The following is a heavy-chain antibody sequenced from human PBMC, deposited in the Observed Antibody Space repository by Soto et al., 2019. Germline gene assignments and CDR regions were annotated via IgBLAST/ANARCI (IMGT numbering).Heavy chain of an antibody. CDR3: AKENYGYFYWYFDL. J-gene: IGHJ2*01. D-gene: IGHD4-17*01. CDR1: GFTFSSFA. V-gene: IGHV3-23*01. CDR2: ISGSGGST. Sequence: EVQLLESGGALVQPGGSLTLSCAASGFTFSSFAMTWVRQAPGKGLEWVSTISGSGGSTYYADSVKTRFTISRDNSKNTQYLQMNSLRAENTAVYYCAKENYGYFYWYFDLWGRGTLVTVSS.